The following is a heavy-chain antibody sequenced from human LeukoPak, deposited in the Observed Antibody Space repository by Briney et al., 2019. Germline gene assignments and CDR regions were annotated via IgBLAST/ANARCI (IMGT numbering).Heavy chain of an antibody. J-gene: IGHJ3*01. Sequence: SETLSLTCAVYGGSFSGYYWSWIRQPPGKGLERIGEINHSGSTNYNPSLKSRVTISVDTSKNQFSLKLSSVTAADTAVYYCARGPRNYCSGGSCYIYAWGQGTMVTVSS. CDR3: ARGPRNYCSGGSCYIYA. CDR1: GGSFSGYY. CDR2: INHSGST. V-gene: IGHV4-34*01. D-gene: IGHD2-15*01.